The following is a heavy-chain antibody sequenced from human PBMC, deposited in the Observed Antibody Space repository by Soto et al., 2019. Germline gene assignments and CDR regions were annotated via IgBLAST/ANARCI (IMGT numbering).Heavy chain of an antibody. V-gene: IGHV3-23*01. Sequence: AITNSGGSTYYADSMKGQFTVSRDNSKNTLYLQMNSLRAEDTAVYYCAIQTRGVTANFDYWGQGTLVTVSS. J-gene: IGHJ4*02. CDR3: AIQTRGVTANFDY. D-gene: IGHD2-21*02. CDR2: ITNSGGST.